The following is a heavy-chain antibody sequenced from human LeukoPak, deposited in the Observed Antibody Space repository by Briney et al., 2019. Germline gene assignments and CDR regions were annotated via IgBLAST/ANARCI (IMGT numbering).Heavy chain of an antibody. D-gene: IGHD6-19*01. J-gene: IGHJ5*02. CDR3: ARDNSPIAVFISENWFDP. V-gene: IGHV3-23*01. Sequence: GGSLRLSCAASGFTFSSYGMSWVRQAPGKGLEWVSAISGSGGSTYYADSVKGRFTISRDNSKNTLYLQMNSLRAEDTAVYYCARDNSPIAVFISENWFDPWGQGTLVTVSS. CDR2: ISGSGGST. CDR1: GFTFSSYG.